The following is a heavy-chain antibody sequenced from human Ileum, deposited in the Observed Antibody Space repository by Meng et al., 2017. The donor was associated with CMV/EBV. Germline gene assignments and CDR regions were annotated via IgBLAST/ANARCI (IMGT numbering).Heavy chain of an antibody. CDR3: AKDRSDIVVVPAASGPKLGMDV. CDR2: IRYDGSNK. CDR1: GFTFSSYG. Sequence: GESLKISCAASGFTFSSYGMHWVRQAPGKGLEWVAFIRYDGSNKYYADSVKGRFTISRDNSKNTLYLQMNNPRAEDTAVYYCAKDRSDIVVVPAASGPKLGMDVWGQGTTVTVSS. J-gene: IGHJ6*02. D-gene: IGHD2-2*01. V-gene: IGHV3-30*02.